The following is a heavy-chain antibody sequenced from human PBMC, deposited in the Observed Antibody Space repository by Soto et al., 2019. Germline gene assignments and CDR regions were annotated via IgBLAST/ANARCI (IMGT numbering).Heavy chain of an antibody. V-gene: IGHV1-69*13. CDR1: GGNFSSNG. Sequence: SVKVSCKAPGGNFSSNGIRWVRQAPGQGLELMGGIIPTFGTTNYAHKFRGRVTITADESTGTAYMELSSLRSDDTAVYYCAGASDSTWYNWLDPWGQGTLVTVST. J-gene: IGHJ5*02. CDR3: AGASDSTWYNWLDP. D-gene: IGHD4-4*01. CDR2: IIPTFGTT.